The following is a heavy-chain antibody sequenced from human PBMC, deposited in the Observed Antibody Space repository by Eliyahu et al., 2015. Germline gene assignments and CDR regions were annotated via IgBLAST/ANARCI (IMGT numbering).Heavy chain of an antibody. V-gene: IGHV3-30*02. J-gene: IGHJ4*02. CDR2: FDGSKT. Sequence: FDGSKTYYADSVKGRFTISRDNSKSTLYVQLNSLTAEDTAVYYCAKDYDGSGYYYDYWGQGTLVTVSS. D-gene: IGHD3-22*01. CDR3: AKDYDGSGYYYDY.